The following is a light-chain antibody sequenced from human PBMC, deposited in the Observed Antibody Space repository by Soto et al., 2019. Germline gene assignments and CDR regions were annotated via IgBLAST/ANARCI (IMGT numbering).Light chain of an antibody. CDR1: RSNIGTNY. CDR3: AAWDDSLTGWV. J-gene: IGLJ3*02. CDR2: RNN. Sequence: QSVLTQPPSASGTPGQRGTISCSGSRSNIGTNYVYWYQHLPGTAPKLLIYRNNEWPSGVPERFSGAKSGTSASLAISGLRSEDEGDYYCAAWDDSLTGWVFGVGTKVTVL. V-gene: IGLV1-47*01.